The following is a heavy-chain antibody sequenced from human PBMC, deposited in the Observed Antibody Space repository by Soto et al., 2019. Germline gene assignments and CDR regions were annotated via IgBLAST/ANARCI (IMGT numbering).Heavy chain of an antibody. D-gene: IGHD6-6*01. Sequence: EVQLLESGGGLVQPGESLRLSCAASGFTFSSYAMSWVRQAPGKGLEWVSVISGSDDSTYYADSVKGRFTISRDNSKNPLYLQINSLRAEDKAVYYCAKRSSSSTFDYWGQGTLVTVSS. CDR2: ISGSDDST. J-gene: IGHJ4*02. CDR3: AKRSSSSTFDY. CDR1: GFTFSSYA. V-gene: IGHV3-23*01.